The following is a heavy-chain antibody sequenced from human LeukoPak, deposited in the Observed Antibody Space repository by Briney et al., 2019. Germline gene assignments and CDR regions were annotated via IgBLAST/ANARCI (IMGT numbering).Heavy chain of an antibody. CDR3: ASSFGDGYCSGTSCYYHYYGLDV. J-gene: IGHJ6*02. D-gene: IGHD2-2*03. V-gene: IGHV4-39*07. CDR1: GGSISSSSYY. Sequence: SETLSLTCTVSGGSISSSSYYWGWIRQPPGKGLEWIGSIYYSGSTYYNPSLKSRVTISVDTSKNQFSLKLTSVTPEDTAVYYCASSFGDGYCSGTSCYYHYYGLDVWGQGTTVTVSS. CDR2: IYYSGST.